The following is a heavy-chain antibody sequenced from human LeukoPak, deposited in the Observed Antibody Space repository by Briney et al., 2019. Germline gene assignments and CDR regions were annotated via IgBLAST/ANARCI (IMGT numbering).Heavy chain of an antibody. CDR1: GFTFSSYS. CDR2: INWNGGST. V-gene: IGHV3-20*04. Sequence: GGSLRLSCAASGFTFSSYSMSWVRQAPGKGLEWVSGINWNGGSTGYADSVKGRFTISRDNAKNSLYLQMNSLRAEDTALYYCAGEKEAELLWFGEPLDVWGQGTTVTVSS. D-gene: IGHD3-10*01. J-gene: IGHJ6*02. CDR3: AGEKEAELLWFGEPLDV.